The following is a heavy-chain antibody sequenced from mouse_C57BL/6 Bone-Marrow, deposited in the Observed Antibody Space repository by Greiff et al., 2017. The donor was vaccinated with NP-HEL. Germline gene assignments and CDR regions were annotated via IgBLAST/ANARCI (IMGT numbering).Heavy chain of an antibody. J-gene: IGHJ2*01. CDR1: GYTFTSYW. Sequence: VQLQQSGAELAKPGASVKLSCKASGYTFTSYWMHWVKQRPGQGLEWIGYINPSSGYTKYNQKFQDKATLTADKSSSTAYMQLSSLTYEDSAVDYCASGAVVDYWGQGTTLTVSS. CDR3: ASGAVVDY. V-gene: IGHV1-7*01. CDR2: INPSSGYT. D-gene: IGHD1-1*01.